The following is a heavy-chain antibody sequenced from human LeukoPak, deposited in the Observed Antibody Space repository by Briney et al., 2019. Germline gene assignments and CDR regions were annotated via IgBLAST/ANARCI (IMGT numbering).Heavy chain of an antibody. Sequence: SETLSLTCTVSGGSISSGGYYWSWIRQHPGKGLEWIGYIHHSGSSYYNPSLKSRVIISVDTSKNQFSLKLNSVTAADTAVFYCANYGSGSYRFDPWGQGTLVTVSS. V-gene: IGHV4-31*03. CDR1: GGSISSGGYY. CDR2: IHHSGSS. CDR3: ANYGSGSYRFDP. D-gene: IGHD3-10*01. J-gene: IGHJ5*02.